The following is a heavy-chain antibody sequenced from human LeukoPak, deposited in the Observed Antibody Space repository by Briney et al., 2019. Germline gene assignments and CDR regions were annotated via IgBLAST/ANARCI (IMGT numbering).Heavy chain of an antibody. CDR3: ARDPIAAAGFDY. CDR1: GGSISSYY. CDR2: IYYSGST. V-gene: IGHV4-59*01. Sequence: SETLSLTCTVSGGSISSYYWSWIRQPPGKGLEWIGYIYYSGSTNYNPSLKSRVTISVDTSKNQFSLELSSVTAADTAVYYCARDPIAAAGFDYWGQGTLVTVSS. D-gene: IGHD6-13*01. J-gene: IGHJ4*02.